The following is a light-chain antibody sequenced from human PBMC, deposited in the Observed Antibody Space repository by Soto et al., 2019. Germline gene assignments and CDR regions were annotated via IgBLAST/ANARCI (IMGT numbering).Light chain of an antibody. V-gene: IGKV3-15*01. CDR1: QSVSSN. J-gene: IGKJ4*01. CDR3: QPYNNWPLT. CDR2: DTS. Sequence: EIVMTQSPSTLSVSPWERSTLSFGASQSVSSNLAWYQQKPGQAPRLLIYDTSTRATGVPARFSGSRSGPEFTLTINSLQSEDFAIYYCQPYNNWPLTLGGGTKVDIK.